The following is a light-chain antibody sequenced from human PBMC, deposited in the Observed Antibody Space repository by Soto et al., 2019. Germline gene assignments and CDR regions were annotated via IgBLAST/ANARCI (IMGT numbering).Light chain of an antibody. CDR2: AVS. V-gene: IGLV2-14*01. Sequence: QSALTQPASVSGSPGQSITIPCTGTSSDVGGYNYVSWYQQHPGKAPKLMIYAVSNRPSGVSTRFSGSKSGNTATLTISGLQAEDEADYYCCSYTVSGTYVFGTGTKVTVL. CDR3: CSYTVSGTYV. J-gene: IGLJ1*01. CDR1: SSDVGGYNY.